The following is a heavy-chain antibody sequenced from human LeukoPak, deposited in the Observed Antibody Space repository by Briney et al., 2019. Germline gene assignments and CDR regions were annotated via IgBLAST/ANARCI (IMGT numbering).Heavy chain of an antibody. CDR3: ARDPGYCSNGVCPDDAFDI. CDR2: IYSGGST. Sequence: GGSLRLSCAASGFSVSNNYMSWVRQAPGKGLEWVSVIYSGGSTFYADSVKGRFTISRDNSKNTLYLQMNSLRAEDTAVYYCARDPGYCSNGVCPDDAFDIWGQGTMVTVSS. CDR1: GFSVSNNY. J-gene: IGHJ3*02. D-gene: IGHD2-8*01. V-gene: IGHV3-66*01.